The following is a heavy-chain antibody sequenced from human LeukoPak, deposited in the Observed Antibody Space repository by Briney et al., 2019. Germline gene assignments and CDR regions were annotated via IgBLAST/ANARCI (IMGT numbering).Heavy chain of an antibody. CDR2: ISWNSGSI. J-gene: IGHJ4*02. CDR1: GFTFDDYA. D-gene: IGHD3-22*01. Sequence: PGGSLRLSRAASGFTFDDYAMHWVRQAPGKGLEWVSGISWNSGSIGYADSVKGRFTISRDNAKNSLYLQMNSLRAEDTALYYCAKSSSDHTYYYDSSGYLDYWGQGTLVTVSS. V-gene: IGHV3-9*01. CDR3: AKSSSDHTYYYDSSGYLDY.